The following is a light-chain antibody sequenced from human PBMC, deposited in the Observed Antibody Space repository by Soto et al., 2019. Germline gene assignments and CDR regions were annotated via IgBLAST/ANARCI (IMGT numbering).Light chain of an antibody. CDR2: GVS. CDR1: QSVGSTY. V-gene: IGKV3D-20*02. Sequence: EVVLTQSPGTLSLSPGERATLSCRASQSVGSTYLAWYQRKPGQAPRLLIYGVSSRATGIPDRFSGSGSGTEFTLTISSLQSEDFSVYYCQQRYNWPVTFGQGTRREIK. CDR3: QQRYNWPVT. J-gene: IGKJ5*01.